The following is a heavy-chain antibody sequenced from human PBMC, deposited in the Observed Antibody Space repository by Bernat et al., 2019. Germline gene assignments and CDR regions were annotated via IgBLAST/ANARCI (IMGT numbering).Heavy chain of an antibody. CDR2: IWYDGNTK. D-gene: IGHD6-13*01. CDR3: ARAEAGIRDWFDP. J-gene: IGHJ5*02. Sequence: QVQLVESGGGVVQPGRSLRLSCAASGFTFSDYGMHGVRQAPGKGLEWVAVIWYDGNTKYYADSVKGRFTISRDISKNTLYLQMNSLRVEDTAVYYCARAEAGIRDWFDPWGQGTLVTVSS. V-gene: IGHV3-33*01. CDR1: GFTFSDYG.